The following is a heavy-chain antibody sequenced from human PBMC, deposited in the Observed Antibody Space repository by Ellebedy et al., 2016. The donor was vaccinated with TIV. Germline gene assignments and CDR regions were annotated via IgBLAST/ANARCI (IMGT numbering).Heavy chain of an antibody. Sequence: GESLKISCAASEFTFSSYAMHWVRQAPGKGLEWVAVISYDGRNNYYADSVEGRFTISRDNSKNKLYLQMNRLRAEDTAVDYYARALPVAGTVVFDYWGQGTLVTVSS. CDR2: ISYDGRNN. J-gene: IGHJ4*02. D-gene: IGHD6-19*01. V-gene: IGHV3-30*01. CDR3: ARALPVAGTVVFDY. CDR1: EFTFSSYA.